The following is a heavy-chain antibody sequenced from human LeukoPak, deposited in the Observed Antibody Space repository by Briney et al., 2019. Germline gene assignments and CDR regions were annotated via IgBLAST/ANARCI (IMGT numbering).Heavy chain of an antibody. CDR1: GDSISSYY. D-gene: IGHD3-10*01. Sequence: SETLSLTCTVSGDSISSYYLNWVRQPPGKGLEWIGYIYYSGSTNCNPSLKSRVTISIDTSKNQFSLKLRSVTAADTAVYYCAREVPIVRGLRWDYWGQGTLVTVSS. V-gene: IGHV4-59*01. CDR3: AREVPIVRGLRWDY. J-gene: IGHJ4*02. CDR2: IYYSGST.